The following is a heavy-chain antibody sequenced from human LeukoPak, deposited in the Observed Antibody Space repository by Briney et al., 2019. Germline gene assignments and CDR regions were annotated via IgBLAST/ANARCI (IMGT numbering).Heavy chain of an antibody. J-gene: IGHJ5*02. CDR3: ARDPSACRWFDP. V-gene: IGHV4-39*07. Sequence: SSETLSLTCTVSGGSISSSSYYWGWIRQPPGKGLEWIGSIYYSGSTYYNPSLKSRVTISVDTSKNQFSLKLSSVTAADTAVYYCARDPSACRWFDPWGQGTLVTVSS. CDR1: GGSISSSSYY. CDR2: IYYSGST.